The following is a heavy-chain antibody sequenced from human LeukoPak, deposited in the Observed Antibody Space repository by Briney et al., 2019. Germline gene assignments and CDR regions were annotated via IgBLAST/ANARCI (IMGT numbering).Heavy chain of an antibody. J-gene: IGHJ4*02. CDR2: ISYDGSNK. Sequence: GGSLRLSCAASGFTFSSYAMHWVRQAPGKGLEWVAVISYDGSNKYYADSVKGRFTISRDNSKNTLCLQMNSLRAEDTAVYYCARDPITMIVVAEARLDYWGQGTLVTVSS. CDR1: GFTFSSYA. V-gene: IGHV3-30-3*01. CDR3: ARDPITMIVVAEARLDY. D-gene: IGHD3-22*01.